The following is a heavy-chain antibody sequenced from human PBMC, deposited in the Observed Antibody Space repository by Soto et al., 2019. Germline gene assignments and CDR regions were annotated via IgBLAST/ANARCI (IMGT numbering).Heavy chain of an antibody. V-gene: IGHV3-15*01. D-gene: IGHD1-1*01. Sequence: EVQLAESGGGLVEPGGSLRLSCAGSGITLSNAWMNWVRQAAGKGLEWVGRIRSKGDGGATEYAAPVKGRFTFSRDDSENTLFLPMSALKPEDPGVYFCTSTRPGTNVFDIWGPGKMVIVSS. CDR2: IRSKGDGGAT. CDR1: GITLSNAW. CDR3: TSTRPGTNVFDI. J-gene: IGHJ3*02.